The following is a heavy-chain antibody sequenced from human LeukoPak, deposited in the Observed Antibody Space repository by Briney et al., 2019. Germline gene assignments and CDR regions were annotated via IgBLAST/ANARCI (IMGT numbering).Heavy chain of an antibody. J-gene: IGHJ4*02. CDR3: AKLGFDSSGSHSLVDY. Sequence: GGSLRLSCAASGFTFSSYGMHWVRQAPGKGLEWVGFVSYDGSKKFYADFVKGRFSISRDNSKNTLYVQMNSLGAEDTALYYCAKLGFDSSGSHSLVDYWGQGTPVTVSS. D-gene: IGHD3-22*01. CDR2: VSYDGSKK. V-gene: IGHV3-30*18. CDR1: GFTFSSYG.